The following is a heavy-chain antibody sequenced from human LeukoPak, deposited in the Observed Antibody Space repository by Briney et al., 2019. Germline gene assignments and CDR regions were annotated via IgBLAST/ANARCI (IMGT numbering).Heavy chain of an antibody. CDR1: GGSISNNNFY. D-gene: IGHD2-15*01. V-gene: IGHV4-39*07. Sequence: SETLSLTCPASGGSISNNNFYWGWIRQTPGKGLEWIGSSYYSGSTYYSPSYKSRATISVDTSTNQFSLKLRSVTAADTAVYYCARGSRGMTVVVGWFESWGQGILVTVSS. J-gene: IGHJ5*01. CDR2: SYYSGST. CDR3: ARGSRGMTVVVGWFES.